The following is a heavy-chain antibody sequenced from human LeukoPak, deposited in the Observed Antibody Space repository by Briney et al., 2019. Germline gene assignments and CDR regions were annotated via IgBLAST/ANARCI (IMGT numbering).Heavy chain of an antibody. CDR1: GFTFSTYA. CDR2: ISGSGDTT. Sequence: PGGSLSLSCTASGFTFSTYAMTWVRQAPGKGPEWVSGISGSGDTTYYADSVKGRFSISRDNSKNTLDLQMNSLRAEDTALYYCAKSRYDYYYMDVWGKGTTVTVSS. CDR3: AKSRYDYYYMDV. V-gene: IGHV3-23*01. J-gene: IGHJ6*03. D-gene: IGHD6-25*01.